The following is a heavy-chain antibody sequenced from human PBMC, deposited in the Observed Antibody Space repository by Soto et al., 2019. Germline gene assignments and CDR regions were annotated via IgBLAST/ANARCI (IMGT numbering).Heavy chain of an antibody. CDR3: ARVVGIAVDDY. J-gene: IGHJ4*02. CDR2: INAGNGNT. D-gene: IGHD6-19*01. V-gene: IGHV1-3*01. Sequence: QVQLVQSGAEVKKPGASVKVSCKASGYTFTSYAMHWVRQAPGQRLEWMGWINAGNGNTKYSQKFQGRVTITRDTSASTAYMEVSSLRSEDTAVYYCARVVGIAVDDYWGQGTLVTVSS. CDR1: GYTFTSYA.